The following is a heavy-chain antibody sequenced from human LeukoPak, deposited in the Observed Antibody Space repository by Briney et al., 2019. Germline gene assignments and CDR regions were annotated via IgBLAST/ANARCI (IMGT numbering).Heavy chain of an antibody. CDR1: GGTFSSYT. Sequence: ASVKVSCKASGGTFSSYTIRWVRQAPGQGPEWMGRIIPILGIANYAQKFQGRVTITADKSTSTAYMELSSLRSEDTAVYYCARVGESLDFDYWGLGTLVTVSS. CDR3: ARVGESLDFDY. V-gene: IGHV1-69*02. CDR2: IIPILGIA. J-gene: IGHJ4*02. D-gene: IGHD3-16*01.